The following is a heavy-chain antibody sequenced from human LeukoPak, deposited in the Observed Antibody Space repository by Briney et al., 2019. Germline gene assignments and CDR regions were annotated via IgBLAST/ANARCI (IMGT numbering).Heavy chain of an antibody. D-gene: IGHD3-3*01. CDR2: INHSGST. Sequence: PSETLSLTCAVYGGSFSGYYWSWIRQPPGKGLEWIGEINHSGSTNYNPSLKSRVTISVDTSKNQFSLKLSSVTAADTAVYYCARRGPYDFWSGSLRPLYYYYYMDVWGKGTTVTVSS. J-gene: IGHJ6*03. CDR1: GGSFSGYY. CDR3: ARRGPYDFWSGSLRPLYYYYYMDV. V-gene: IGHV4-34*01.